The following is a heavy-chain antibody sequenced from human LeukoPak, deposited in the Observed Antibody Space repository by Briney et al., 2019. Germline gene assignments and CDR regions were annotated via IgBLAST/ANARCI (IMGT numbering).Heavy chain of an antibody. D-gene: IGHD2-2*01. CDR3: ARGVVVVPAAIVHYYYYMDV. CDR1: GYTFTSYD. Sequence: ASVKVSCKASGYTFTSYDINWARQATEQGLEWMGWMNPNSGNTGYAQKFQGRVTMTRNTSISTAYMELSSLRSEDTAVYYCARGVVVVPAAIVHYYYYMDVWGKGTTVTVSS. V-gene: IGHV1-8*01. CDR2: MNPNSGNT. J-gene: IGHJ6*03.